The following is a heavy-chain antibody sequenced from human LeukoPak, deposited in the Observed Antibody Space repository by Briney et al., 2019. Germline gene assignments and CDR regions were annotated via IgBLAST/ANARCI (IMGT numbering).Heavy chain of an antibody. J-gene: IGHJ5*02. Sequence: SETLSLTCTVSGYSISSGYYWGWIRQPPGKGLEWIGYIHYSGSTSYNPSLKSRVTISVDTSKNQISLKVRSVTAANTAVYYCARTTEDCSSTSCYQYWFDPWGQGTLVTVSS. CDR3: ARTTEDCSSTSCYQYWFDP. V-gene: IGHV4-61*01. D-gene: IGHD2-2*01. CDR1: GYSISSGYY. CDR2: IHYSGST.